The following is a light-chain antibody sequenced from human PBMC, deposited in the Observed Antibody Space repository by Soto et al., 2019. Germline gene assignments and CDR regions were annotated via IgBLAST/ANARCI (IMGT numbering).Light chain of an antibody. Sequence: EIVMTHSPATLSVSPWEIATLSCRASQSVGSHLAWYQQRPGQAPRLLIYGASYRATGIPARFSGSGSGTDFTLTISSLQSEDFAVYYCQQYDNWPPFTFGPGTKVDIK. CDR3: QQYDNWPPFT. CDR2: GAS. J-gene: IGKJ3*01. CDR1: QSVGSH. V-gene: IGKV3-15*01.